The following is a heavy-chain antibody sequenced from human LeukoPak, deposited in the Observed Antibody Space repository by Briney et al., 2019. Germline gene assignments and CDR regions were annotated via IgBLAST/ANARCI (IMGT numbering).Heavy chain of an antibody. CDR3: ARDTPDYYYMDV. Sequence: GGSLRLSCAASGFTFSSYAMHWVRQAPGKGLGWVAVISYDGSNKYYADSVKGRFTISRDNSKNTLYLQMNSLRAEDTAVYYCARDTPDYYYMDVWGKGTTVTVSS. J-gene: IGHJ6*03. CDR2: ISYDGSNK. CDR1: GFTFSSYA. V-gene: IGHV3-30-3*01.